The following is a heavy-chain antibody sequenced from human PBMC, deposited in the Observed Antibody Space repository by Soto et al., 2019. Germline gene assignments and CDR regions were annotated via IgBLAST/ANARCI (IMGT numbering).Heavy chain of an antibody. D-gene: IGHD4-4*01. CDR3: ASLAQRKLQWLDY. CDR1: GYSFTSYW. J-gene: IGHJ4*02. Sequence: EVQLVQSGAEVKKPGESLKISCKGSGYSFTSYWIGWVRQMPGKGLEWMWIIYPGDSYTRYIPSFQGLVTISPYKSISPEYLQWISLKASDTAMYYCASLAQRKLQWLDYWGQGNLVTVSS. CDR2: IYPGDSYT. V-gene: IGHV5-51*01.